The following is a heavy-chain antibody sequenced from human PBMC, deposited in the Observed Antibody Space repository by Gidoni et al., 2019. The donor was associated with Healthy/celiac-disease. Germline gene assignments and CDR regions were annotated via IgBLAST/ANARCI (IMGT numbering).Heavy chain of an antibody. D-gene: IGHD3-16*01. CDR1: GGSISSSSYY. V-gene: IGHV4-39*01. J-gene: IGHJ6*02. Sequence: QLQLQESGPGLVKPSATLSLTCTVSGGSISSSSYYWGWIRQPPGKGLEWIGSIYYSGSTYYNPSLKSRVTISVDTSKNQFSLKLSSVTAADTAVYYCALWGARWLGEDVWGQGTTVTVSS. CDR3: ALWGARWLGEDV. CDR2: IYYSGST.